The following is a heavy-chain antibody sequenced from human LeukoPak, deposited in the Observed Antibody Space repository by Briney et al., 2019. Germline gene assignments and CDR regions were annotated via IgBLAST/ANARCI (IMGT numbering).Heavy chain of an antibody. CDR2: TSGSSGSTI. Sequence: GGSLRLSCAASGFTFSSYNMNWVRQAPGRGLEWLSYTSGSSGSTIYYAQSVRGRFTISRDDAKNTLYLQMNSLRADDTAVYFCARDKIQWLRYSYFDYWGQGVLVTVPS. CDR1: GFTFSSYN. V-gene: IGHV3-48*01. D-gene: IGHD5-12*01. J-gene: IGHJ4*02. CDR3: ARDKIQWLRYSYFDY.